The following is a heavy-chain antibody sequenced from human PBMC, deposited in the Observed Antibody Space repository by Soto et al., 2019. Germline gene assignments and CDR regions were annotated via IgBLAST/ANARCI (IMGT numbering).Heavy chain of an antibody. D-gene: IGHD2-8*02. J-gene: IGHJ4*02. CDR2: ISWNSASI. CDR1: GFTFDDFA. V-gene: IGHV3-9*01. Sequence: EVQLVESGGGLVQPGRSLRLSCAASGFTFDDFAMHWVRQPPGKGLEWVSRISWNSASIVYAGSVKGRFTISRDNAKNSLYLQLDSLGVEDTAFYYCAKGPGLVASSGSPDSWGQGTLVSVSS. CDR3: AKGPGLVASSGSPDS.